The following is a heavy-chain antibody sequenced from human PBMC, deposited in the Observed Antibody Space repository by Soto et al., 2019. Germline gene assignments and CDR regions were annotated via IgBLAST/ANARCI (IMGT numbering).Heavy chain of an antibody. Sequence: SETLSLTCTVSGGSISSYYCSWIRQAAGKGLEWIGRIDTSGTTNYNPSLRSRVTMSVDASKNQFSLNLSSVTAADTAVYFCARGPRGYVYYHGMDVWGPGTTVTVSS. J-gene: IGHJ6*02. CDR3: ARGPRGYVYYHGMDV. D-gene: IGHD3-16*01. V-gene: IGHV4-4*07. CDR2: IDTSGTT. CDR1: GGSISSYY.